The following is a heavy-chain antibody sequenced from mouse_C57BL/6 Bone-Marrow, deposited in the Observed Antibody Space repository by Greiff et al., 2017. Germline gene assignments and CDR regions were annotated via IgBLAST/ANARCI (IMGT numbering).Heavy chain of an antibody. Sequence: VQLQQSGAELVRPGASVKLSCTASGFNIKDDYMHWVKQRPEQGLEWIGWIDPENGDTEYASKFQGKATITADTSSNTAYLQLSSLTSEDPAVSICTRLRQLRPRFVADWGQGTRVTVSA. CDR2: IDPENGDT. CDR1: GFNIKDDY. J-gene: IGHJ3*01. V-gene: IGHV14-4*01. CDR3: TRLRQLRPRFVAD. D-gene: IGHD3-2*02.